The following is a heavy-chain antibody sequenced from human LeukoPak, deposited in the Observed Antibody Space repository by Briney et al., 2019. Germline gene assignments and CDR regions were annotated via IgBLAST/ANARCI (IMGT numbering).Heavy chain of an antibody. CDR3: ARICSSTDCLIPD. Sequence: AGGSLRLSCAASGFTFSRHWMHWVRQAPGKGLVWISRINSDASDTNYADFVKGRFTISRDNAKNTVYLQINSLRDEDTAVYYCARICSSTDCLIPDWGQGTLVTVS. V-gene: IGHV3-74*01. D-gene: IGHD2-2*01. J-gene: IGHJ4*02. CDR2: INSDASDT. CDR1: GFTFSRHW.